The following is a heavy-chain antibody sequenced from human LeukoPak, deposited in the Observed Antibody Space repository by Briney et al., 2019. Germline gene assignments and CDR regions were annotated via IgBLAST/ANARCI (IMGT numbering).Heavy chain of an antibody. D-gene: IGHD3-3*02. V-gene: IGHV3-30*04. CDR2: ISPDGNNK. J-gene: IGHJ6*03. CDR1: GFTFTTYP. CDR3: ATGALPIGFLESIRQGNYFSNYMGV. Sequence: PGKSLRLSCDASGFTFTTYPMHWVRQAPGKGLEWMTLISPDGNNKDYADSVKGRFTISRDNSKNTLFLQMTSLTSEDTGVYYCATGALPIGFLESIRQGNYFSNYMGVWGKGTMVIVSS.